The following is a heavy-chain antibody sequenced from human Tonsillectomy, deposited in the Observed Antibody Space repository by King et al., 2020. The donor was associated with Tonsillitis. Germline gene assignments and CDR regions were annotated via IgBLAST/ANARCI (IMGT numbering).Heavy chain of an antibody. Sequence: VQLVESGGGVVQPGRSLRLSCAASGFSFTSYPMHWVRQAPGKGLEWVAVISYDGSKKYSADSVKGRFTISRDDSKNRLYLQMNSLRAEDTAIYYCARGPAILGASDCFDYWGLGTLLTVSS. CDR2: ISYDGSKK. V-gene: IGHV3-30*04. CDR3: ARGPAILGASDCFDY. D-gene: IGHD3-3*02. CDR1: GFSFTSYP. J-gene: IGHJ4*02.